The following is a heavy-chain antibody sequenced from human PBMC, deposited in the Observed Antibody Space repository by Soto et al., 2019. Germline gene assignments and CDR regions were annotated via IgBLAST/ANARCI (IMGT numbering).Heavy chain of an antibody. V-gene: IGHV3-48*01. Sequence: GGSLRLSCAASGFTFSSYSMNWVRQAPGKGLEGVSYISSSSSTIYYADSVKGRFTISRDNAKNSLYLQMNSLRAEDTAVYYCASHVWSHYWGQGTLVTVSS. J-gene: IGHJ4*02. CDR1: GFTFSSYS. CDR3: ASHVWSHY. CDR2: ISSSSSTI. D-gene: IGHD3-16*01.